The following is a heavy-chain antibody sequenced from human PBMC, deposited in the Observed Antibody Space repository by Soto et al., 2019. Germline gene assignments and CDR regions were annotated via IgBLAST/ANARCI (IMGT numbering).Heavy chain of an antibody. CDR2: INHSGST. CDR3: ARLSAPIIVVVPAAIPPRDYYYYMDV. D-gene: IGHD2-2*01. J-gene: IGHJ6*03. Sequence: SGTLSLTCAVYGGSFSGYYWSWIRQPPGKGLEWIGEINHSGSTNYNPSLKSRVTISVDTSKNQFSLKLSSVTAADTAVYYCARLSAPIIVVVPAAIPPRDYYYYMDVWGKGTTVTAP. V-gene: IGHV4-34*01. CDR1: GGSFSGYY.